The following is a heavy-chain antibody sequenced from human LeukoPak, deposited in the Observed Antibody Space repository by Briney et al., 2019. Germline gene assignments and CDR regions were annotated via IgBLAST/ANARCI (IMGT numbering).Heavy chain of an antibody. Sequence: GGSLRLSCAASGFTFSSYGMSWVRQAPGKGLEWVSAISGSGGSTYYAESVKGRFTISRDKSKDTLYLQMNSLRAENTAVYYCAKEVDDYGTDYWGQGTLVTVSS. J-gene: IGHJ4*02. D-gene: IGHD4-17*01. V-gene: IGHV3-23*01. CDR1: GFTFSSYG. CDR2: ISGSGGST. CDR3: AKEVDDYGTDY.